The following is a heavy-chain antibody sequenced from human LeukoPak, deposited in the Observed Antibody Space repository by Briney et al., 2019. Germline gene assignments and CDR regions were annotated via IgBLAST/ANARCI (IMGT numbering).Heavy chain of an antibody. CDR2: ISGSGGST. D-gene: IGHD4-17*01. J-gene: IGHJ5*02. CDR1: GFTVSSNY. CDR3: AKDMYGDPTGGFDP. Sequence: GQSLRLSCAAYGFTVSSNYMSWVRQAPGKGLEWVSAISGSGGSTYYADSVKGRFTISRDNSKNTLYLQMNSLRAEDTAVYYCAKDMYGDPTGGFDPWGQGTLVTVSS. V-gene: IGHV3-23*01.